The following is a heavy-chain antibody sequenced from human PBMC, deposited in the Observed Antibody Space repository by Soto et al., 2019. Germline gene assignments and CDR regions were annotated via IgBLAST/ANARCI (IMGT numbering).Heavy chain of an antibody. CDR2: IYYSGST. CDR1: YGSICTSSSY. J-gene: IGHJ6*02. V-gene: IGHV4-39*02. Sequence: SHRSSVAYGSICTSSSYWGWKGEPAGEWLEQRGSIYYSGSTYYNPSLKSRVTISVDTSKNQFSLKLPSVAAAETAVYYCAREKGYCSSTSCYNSYHYYGMDVWGQGITVT. CDR3: AREKGYCSSTSCYNSYHYYGMDV. D-gene: IGHD2-2*02.